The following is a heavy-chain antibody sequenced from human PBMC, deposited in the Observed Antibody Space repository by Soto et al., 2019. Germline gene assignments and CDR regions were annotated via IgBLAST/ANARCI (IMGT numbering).Heavy chain of an antibody. V-gene: IGHV3-7*05. CDR1: GFTFRDYW. Sequence: DVQLVESGGGLVQPGGSLRLSCAASGFTFRDYWMTWVRQAPGKGLEWVANIGEDGGEKHYVDSVQGRFSISRDNAKNSLYLQLNSLRAEDTAVYYCARDTNYHDISTYYDVFDTWGQGTMVTVSS. D-gene: IGHD3-22*01. CDR2: IGEDGGEK. J-gene: IGHJ3*02. CDR3: ARDTNYHDISTYYDVFDT.